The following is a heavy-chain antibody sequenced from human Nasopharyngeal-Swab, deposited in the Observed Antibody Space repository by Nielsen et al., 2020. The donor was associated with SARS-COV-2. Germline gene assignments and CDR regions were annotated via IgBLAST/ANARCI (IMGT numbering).Heavy chain of an antibody. CDR2: IYYSGST. D-gene: IGHD2/OR15-2a*01. V-gene: IGHV4-39*07. Sequence: SETLSLTCTVSGGSISSSSYYWGWIRQPPGKGLEWIGSIYYSGSTTYNPSLRSRVTITVDTSKNQFSLRLSSVTAADTAVYFCARRGNSYGGNWFDSWGLGSLVVVSS. J-gene: IGHJ5*01. CDR3: ARRGNSYGGNWFDS. CDR1: GGSISSSSYY.